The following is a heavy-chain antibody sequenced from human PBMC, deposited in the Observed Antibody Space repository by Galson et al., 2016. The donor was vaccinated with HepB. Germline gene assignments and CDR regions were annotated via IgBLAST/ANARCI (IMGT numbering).Heavy chain of an antibody. D-gene: IGHD1-26*01. CDR1: GFTFNNYA. V-gene: IGHV3-23*01. CDR2: ISAGGGTR. J-gene: IGHJ4*02. CDR3: AKARVVAKLRVGASHQPFDF. Sequence: SLRLSCAASGFTFNNYAMHWVRQAPGQGLEWVSGISAGGGTRNYADSVKGRFTVSRDNSKHTLYLQFNGLRADDTAVYFCAKARVVAKLRVGASHQPFDFWGQGTLVTVSS.